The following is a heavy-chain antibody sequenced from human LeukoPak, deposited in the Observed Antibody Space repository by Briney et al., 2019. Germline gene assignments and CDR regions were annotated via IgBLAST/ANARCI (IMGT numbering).Heavy chain of an antibody. CDR1: GFTFSSYE. J-gene: IGHJ4*02. V-gene: IGHV3-48*03. CDR3: ARSRSGFYEDY. Sequence: PGGSLRLSCAASGFTFSSYEMNWVRQAPGKGLEWVSYISSSGSGSTIYYADSVRGRSTISRDNAKNSLYLQMNSLRAEDTAVYYCARSRSGFYEDYWGQGTLVTVSS. CDR2: ISSSGSGSTI. D-gene: IGHD3-3*01.